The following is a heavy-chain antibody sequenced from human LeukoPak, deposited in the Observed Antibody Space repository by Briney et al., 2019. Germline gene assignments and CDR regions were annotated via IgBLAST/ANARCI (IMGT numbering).Heavy chain of an antibody. CDR3: ARGSSGWYFYWFDP. CDR2: IYYSGST. Sequence: SETLSLNCTVSGGSISSYYWSWIRQPPGKGLEWIGYIYYSGSTNYNPSLKSRVTISVDTSKNQFSLKLSSVTAADTAVYYCARGSSGWYFYWFDPWGQGTLVTVSS. D-gene: IGHD6-19*01. V-gene: IGHV4-59*08. J-gene: IGHJ5*02. CDR1: GGSISSYY.